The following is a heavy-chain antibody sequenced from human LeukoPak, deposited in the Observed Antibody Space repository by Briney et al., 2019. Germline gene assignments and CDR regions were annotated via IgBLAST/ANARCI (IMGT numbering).Heavy chain of an antibody. CDR3: ARAYCSGGSCYPFDY. CDR2: INPNSGGT. CDR1: GYTFTGHY. D-gene: IGHD2-15*01. Sequence: ASVKVSCKASGYTFTGHYMHWVRQAPGQGLEWMGWINPNSGGTNYAQKFQGRVTMTRDTSISTAYMELSRLRSDDTAVYYCARAYCSGGSCYPFDYWGQGTLVTVSS. J-gene: IGHJ4*02. V-gene: IGHV1-2*02.